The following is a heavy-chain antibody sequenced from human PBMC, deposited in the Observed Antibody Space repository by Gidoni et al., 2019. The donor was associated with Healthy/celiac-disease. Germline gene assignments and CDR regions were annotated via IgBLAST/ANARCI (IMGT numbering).Heavy chain of an antibody. CDR3: AKDRTGIVVVTADDY. Sequence: EVQLLESGGGLVQPGGSLRLSCAASGFPFSSYAMSWVRQAPGKGLEWVSAISGSGGSTYYADSVKGRFTISRDNSKNTLYLQMNSLRAEDTAVYYCAKDRTGIVVVTADDYWGQGTLVTVSS. V-gene: IGHV3-23*01. CDR2: ISGSGGST. D-gene: IGHD2-21*02. CDR1: GFPFSSYA. J-gene: IGHJ4*02.